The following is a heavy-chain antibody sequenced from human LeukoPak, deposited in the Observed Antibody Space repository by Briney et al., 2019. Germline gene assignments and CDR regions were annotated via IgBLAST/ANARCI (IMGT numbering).Heavy chain of an antibody. J-gene: IGHJ4*02. V-gene: IGHV3-23*01. Sequence: PGGSLRLSCAASGFTFSSSAMNWVRQAPGKGLEWFSSISDGGTFYADSVKGRFTISRDNSKNTLYLQMNSLRAEDTAVYYCAKDLPGSGWASHYWGQGTLVTVSS. D-gene: IGHD6-19*01. CDR1: GFTFSSSA. CDR2: ISDGGT. CDR3: AKDLPGSGWASHY.